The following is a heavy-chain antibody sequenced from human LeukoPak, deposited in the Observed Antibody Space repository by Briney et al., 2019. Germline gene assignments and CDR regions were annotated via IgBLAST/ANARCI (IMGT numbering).Heavy chain of an antibody. D-gene: IGHD3-3*01. CDR3: ATNAILEGTEN. V-gene: IGHV3-74*01. Sequence: PGGSLRLSCAASGFTFSSYWMHWVRQAPGKGLVWVSRINSDGSSTSYADSVKGRFTISRDDSKNTLYLQMNTLRAEDSAFYYCATNAILEGTENWGQGTLVTVSS. CDR1: GFTFSSYW. CDR2: INSDGSST. J-gene: IGHJ4*02.